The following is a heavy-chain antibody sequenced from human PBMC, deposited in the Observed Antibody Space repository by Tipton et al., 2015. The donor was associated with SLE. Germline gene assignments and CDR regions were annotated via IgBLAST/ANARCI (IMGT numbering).Heavy chain of an antibody. Sequence: QSGAEVKKPGQSLKISCKTSGYTFNNYWIAWVRQRPGKGLEWMGIIYPGDSDIRYGPSFQGQVTISADKSINTAYLQWSSLKASDTAMYYCARQRSYCTSTSCHYWYFDLWGRGTLVTVSS. CDR1: GYTFNNYW. CDR3: ARQRSYCTSTSCHYWYFDL. CDR2: IYPGDSDI. V-gene: IGHV5-51*01. J-gene: IGHJ2*01. D-gene: IGHD2-2*01.